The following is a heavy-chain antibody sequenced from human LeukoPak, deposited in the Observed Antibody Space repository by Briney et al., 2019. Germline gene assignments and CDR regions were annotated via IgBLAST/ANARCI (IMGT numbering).Heavy chain of an antibody. Sequence: ASVKVSCKASGYTFTSYGISWVRQAPGQGLEWMGWISAYNGNTNYARKLQGRVTMTTDTSTSTAYMELRSLRSDDTAVYYCAKDLGIVLLWFGELPDWGQGTLVTVSS. CDR1: GYTFTSYG. CDR2: ISAYNGNT. V-gene: IGHV1-18*01. J-gene: IGHJ4*02. D-gene: IGHD3-10*01. CDR3: AKDLGIVLLWFGELPD.